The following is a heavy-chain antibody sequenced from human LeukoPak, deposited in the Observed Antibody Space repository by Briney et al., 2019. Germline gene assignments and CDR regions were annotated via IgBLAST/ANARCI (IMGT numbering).Heavy chain of an antibody. Sequence: SETLSLTCTVSGGSISSYYWSWIRQPPGKGLEWIGYIYYSGSTNYNPSLKSRVTISVDTSKNQFSLKLSSVTAADTAVYYCASEGAMVRGVMGFDPWGQGTLVTVSS. J-gene: IGHJ5*02. D-gene: IGHD3-10*01. CDR2: IYYSGST. CDR3: ASEGAMVRGVMGFDP. V-gene: IGHV4-59*01. CDR1: GGSISSYY.